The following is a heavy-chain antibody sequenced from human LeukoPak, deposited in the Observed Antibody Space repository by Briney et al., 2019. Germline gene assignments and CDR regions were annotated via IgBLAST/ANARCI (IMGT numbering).Heavy chain of an antibody. CDR3: ARDLKMGYSSGRHSWGTGSSNDY. J-gene: IGHJ4*02. CDR1: GGTFSSYA. V-gene: IGHV1-69*06. CDR2: IIPIFGTA. Sequence: ASVKVSCKASGGTFSSYAISWVRQAPGQGLEWMGGIIPIFGTANYAQKFQGRVTITADKSTSTAYMELRSLRSDDTAVYYCARDLKMGYSSGRHSWGTGSSNDYWGQGTLVTVSS. D-gene: IGHD6-19*01.